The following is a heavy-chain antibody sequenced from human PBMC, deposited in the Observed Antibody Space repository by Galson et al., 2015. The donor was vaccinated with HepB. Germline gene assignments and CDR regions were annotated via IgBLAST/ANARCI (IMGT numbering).Heavy chain of an antibody. CDR1: GDSVSSNSAA. J-gene: IGHJ2*01. V-gene: IGHV6-1*01. D-gene: IGHD2-15*01. CDR2: TYYRSKRYN. Sequence: CAISGDSVSSNSAAWNWIRQSPSRGLEWLGRTYYRSKRYNDYAVSVKSRITINPDTSKNQFSLQLNSVTPEDTAVYYCARARCSGGSCYVYRYFDLWGRGTLVTVSS. CDR3: ARARCSGGSCYVYRYFDL.